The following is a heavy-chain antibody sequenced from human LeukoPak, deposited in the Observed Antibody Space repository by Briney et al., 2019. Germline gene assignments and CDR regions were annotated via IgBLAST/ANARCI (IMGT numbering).Heavy chain of an antibody. CDR3: ARGCGLHLSPAPSYYDSRCRYFDA. CDR1: GFTFSDYS. V-gene: IGHV3-48*04. D-gene: IGHD3-22*01. J-gene: IGHJ4*02. Sequence: QAGGSLRLSCAASGFTFSDYSMEWVRQAPGKGLKWISYISSTSTTIYYADSVRGRFTTSRDNAKNSLYLQMDSLRAEDTAVYYCARGCGLHLSPAPSYYDSRCRYFDAWGQGTLVTVSS. CDR2: ISSTSTTI.